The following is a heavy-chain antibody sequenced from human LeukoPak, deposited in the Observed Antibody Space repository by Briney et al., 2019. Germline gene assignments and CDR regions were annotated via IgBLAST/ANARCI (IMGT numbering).Heavy chain of an antibody. D-gene: IGHD1-26*01. V-gene: IGHV1-46*01. Sequence: GASGRASSKASGSTFTNYYIHWVRQAPGQGLEGMGIINPSGGSTSYAQKFQGRVTMTRDMTTSTVYMELSSLRSEDTAVYYCARGGVGATTYVWFDPWGQGTLVTVSS. J-gene: IGHJ5*02. CDR2: INPSGGST. CDR1: GSTFTNYY. CDR3: ARGGVGATTYVWFDP.